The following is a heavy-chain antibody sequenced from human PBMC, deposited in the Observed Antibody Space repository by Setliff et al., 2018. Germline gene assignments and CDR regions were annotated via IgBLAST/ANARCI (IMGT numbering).Heavy chain of an antibody. D-gene: IGHD6-19*01. CDR3: ARATYSTGWYGGGGAYYYMDV. CDR2: IYYTGST. Sequence: NPSETLSLTCTVSGGSIGTSYWGWIRQPPGKGLEWIGHIYYTGSTSYSPSLKSRVTISLDTSRKEFSLSLSSVTAADTAVYYCARATYSTGWYGGGGAYYYMDVWGKGTTVTVSS. CDR1: GGSIGTSY. J-gene: IGHJ6*03. V-gene: IGHV4-59*08.